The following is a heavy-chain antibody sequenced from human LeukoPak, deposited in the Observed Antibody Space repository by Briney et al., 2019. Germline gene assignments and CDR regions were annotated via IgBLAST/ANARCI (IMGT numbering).Heavy chain of an antibody. D-gene: IGHD5-24*01. V-gene: IGHV3-11*06. CDR3: AGGGRDGLYYFDY. CDR2: ISSSSSYT. Sequence: PGGSLRLSCAASGFTFSDYYMSWIRQAPGKGLEWVSYISSSSSYTNYADSVKGRFTVSRDNAKNSLSLQMNSLRAEDTAVYYCAGGGRDGLYYFDYWGQGTLVTVSS. CDR1: GFTFSDYY. J-gene: IGHJ4*02.